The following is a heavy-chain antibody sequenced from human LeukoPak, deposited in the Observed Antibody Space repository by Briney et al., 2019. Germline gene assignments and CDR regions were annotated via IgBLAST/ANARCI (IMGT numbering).Heavy chain of an antibody. CDR2: INPSGGST. J-gene: IGHJ4*02. D-gene: IGHD1-26*01. V-gene: IGHV1-46*01. Sequence: ASVKVSFKASGYTFTSYGISWVRQAPGQGLEWMGIINPSGGSTSYAQKFQGRVTMTRDMSTSTVYMELSSLRSEDTAVYYCARGSSVIGSYPWYYFDYWGQGTLVTVSS. CDR3: ARGSSVIGSYPWYYFDY. CDR1: GYTFTSYG.